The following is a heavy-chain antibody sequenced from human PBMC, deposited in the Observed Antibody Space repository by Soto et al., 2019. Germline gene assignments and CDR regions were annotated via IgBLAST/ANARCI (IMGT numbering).Heavy chain of an antibody. V-gene: IGHV4-59*08. CDR3: ARQKSIAARLFWFDP. J-gene: IGHJ5*02. Sequence: ASETLSLTCTVSGGSISSYYWSWIRQPPGKGLEWIGYIYYSGSTNYNPSLKSRVTISVDTSKNQFSLKLSSVTAADTAVYYCARQKSIAARLFWFDPWGQGTLVTVSS. D-gene: IGHD6-6*01. CDR2: IYYSGST. CDR1: GGSISSYY.